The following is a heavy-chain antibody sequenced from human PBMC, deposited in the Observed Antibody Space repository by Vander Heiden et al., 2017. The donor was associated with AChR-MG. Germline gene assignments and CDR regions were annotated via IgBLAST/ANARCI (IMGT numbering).Heavy chain of an antibody. D-gene: IGHD1-1*01. V-gene: IGHV3-9*01. Sequence: EVQLVESGGGLVQPGRSLRLSCAASGFTFDDYAMHWVRQAPGKGLEWVSGISWNSGSIGYADSVKGRFTISRDNAKNSLYLQMNSLRAEDTALYYCAKDLQSFDAFDIWGQGTMVTVSS. J-gene: IGHJ3*02. CDR3: AKDLQSFDAFDI. CDR2: ISWNSGSI. CDR1: GFTFDDYA.